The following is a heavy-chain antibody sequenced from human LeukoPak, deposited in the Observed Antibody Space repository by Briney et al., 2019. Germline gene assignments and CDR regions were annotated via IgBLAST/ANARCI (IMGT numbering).Heavy chain of an antibody. J-gene: IGHJ5*02. D-gene: IGHD3-22*01. CDR1: GFTFSNAW. Sequence: GGSLRLSCATSGFTFSNAWMNWVRQPPGKGLEWVGRIRSNSDGGTIDYAAPVKGRFTLSRDDSKTTLYLQMNSLRTEDTAVYYCATDFYDSTWGQGTLVTVSS. CDR2: IRSNSDGGTI. V-gene: IGHV3-15*07. CDR3: ATDFYDST.